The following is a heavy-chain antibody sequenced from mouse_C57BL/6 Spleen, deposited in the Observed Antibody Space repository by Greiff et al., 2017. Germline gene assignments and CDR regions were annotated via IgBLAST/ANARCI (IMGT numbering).Heavy chain of an antibody. CDR2: ISDGGSYT. Sequence: EVHLVESGGGLVKPGGSLKLSCAASGFTFSSSAMSWVRQTPEKRLEWVATISDGGSYTYYPDNVKGRFPISRDNAKNNLYLQMSHLKSEDTAMYYCARDAVLYYFDYWGQGTTLTVSS. V-gene: IGHV5-4*01. D-gene: IGHD1-1*01. CDR3: ARDAVLYYFDY. J-gene: IGHJ2*01. CDR1: GFTFSSSA.